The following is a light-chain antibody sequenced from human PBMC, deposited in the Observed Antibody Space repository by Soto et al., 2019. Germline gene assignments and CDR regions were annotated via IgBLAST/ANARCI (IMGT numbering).Light chain of an antibody. CDR2: DAS. J-gene: IGKJ1*01. CDR1: QSIASW. Sequence: PMTQSPATLSASVGDRVTITCRASQSIASWLAWYQQKPGKAPELLIYDASTLKSGVPARFSGSGSVTDFTLTISDLQPDDFATYYCQQYNTYEFGQGTKVDIK. CDR3: QQYNTYE. V-gene: IGKV1-5*01.